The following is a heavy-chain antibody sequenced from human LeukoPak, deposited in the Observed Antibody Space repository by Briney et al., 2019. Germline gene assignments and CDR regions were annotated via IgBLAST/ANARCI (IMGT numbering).Heavy chain of an antibody. D-gene: IGHD3-10*01. Sequence: PGASLRLSCAASGFTFSSYAMSWVRQAPGKGLEWVSAISGSGGSTYYADSVKGRFTISRDNSKNTLYLQMNSLRAEDTAVYYCAKDIRFGELLYSSFDYWGQGTLVTVSS. CDR3: AKDIRFGELLYSSFDY. J-gene: IGHJ4*02. V-gene: IGHV3-23*01. CDR1: GFTFSSYA. CDR2: ISGSGGST.